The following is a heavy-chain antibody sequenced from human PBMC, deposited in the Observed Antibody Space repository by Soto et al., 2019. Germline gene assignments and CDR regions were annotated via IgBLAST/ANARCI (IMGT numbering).Heavy chain of an antibody. Sequence: SETLSDRCTGSGGFNRRCYWSWIRQPPGKGLEWIGYIYYSGSTYYNPSLKSRVTISVDRSKNQFSLKLSSVTAAYTAVYYCADVQYRWAQRTLVTVSS. J-gene: IGHJ5*02. D-gene: IGHD1-1*01. CDR3: ADVQYR. CDR1: GGFNRRCY. V-gene: IGHV4-59*12. CDR2: IYYSGST.